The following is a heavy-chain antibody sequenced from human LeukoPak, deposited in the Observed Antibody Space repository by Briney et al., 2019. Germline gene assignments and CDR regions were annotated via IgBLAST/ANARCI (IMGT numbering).Heavy chain of an antibody. D-gene: IGHD3-10*01. CDR1: GYTFISYD. CDR2: MNPNSGNT. Sequence: GASVKVSCKASGYTFISYDINWVRQVTGQGLEWMGWMNPNSGNTGYAQKFQGRVTITRNTSISTAFMELSSLRSEDTAVYYCAGGGFGEAYYYYYMDVWGKGTTVTVSS. V-gene: IGHV1-8*03. J-gene: IGHJ6*03. CDR3: AGGGFGEAYYYYYMDV.